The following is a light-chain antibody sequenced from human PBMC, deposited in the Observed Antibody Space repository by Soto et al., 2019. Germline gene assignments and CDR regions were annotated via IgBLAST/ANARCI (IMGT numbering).Light chain of an antibody. CDR3: QQYGSSGT. J-gene: IGKJ1*01. CDR1: QSVSNNY. V-gene: IGKV3-20*01. CDR2: GAS. Sequence: IVLTQSPGTLSLSPGERATLSCRASQSVSNNYLAWYQQQPDQAPRLLIYGASNRATGIPDRFSGSGSGTDFTLTISRLEPEDVTVYYCQQYGSSGTFGQGTKVDI.